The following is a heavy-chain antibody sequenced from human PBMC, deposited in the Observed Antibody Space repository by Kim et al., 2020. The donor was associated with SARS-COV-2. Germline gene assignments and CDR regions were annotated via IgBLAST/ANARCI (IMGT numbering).Heavy chain of an antibody. Sequence: NYAQKFQGRVTITADESTSTAYMELSSLRSEDTAVYYCARDGNYDSTPDYWGQGTLVTVSS. CDR3: ARDGNYDSTPDY. V-gene: IGHV1-69*01. D-gene: IGHD3-22*01. J-gene: IGHJ4*02.